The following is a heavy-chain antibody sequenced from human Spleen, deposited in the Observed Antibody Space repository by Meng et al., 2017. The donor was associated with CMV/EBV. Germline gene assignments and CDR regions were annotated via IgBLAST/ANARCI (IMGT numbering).Heavy chain of an antibody. Sequence: CKASGYSFNTYGISWVRQDPGQGLEWLAWIGAYKGNTNYAQKFQDRVTLTIETSTSTAYMELRSLRLDDTAVYYCARQLIPATPLDFWGQGTLVTVSS. J-gene: IGHJ4*02. CDR1: GYSFNTYG. CDR2: IGAYKGNT. CDR3: ARQLIPATPLDF. V-gene: IGHV1-18*04. D-gene: IGHD2-15*01.